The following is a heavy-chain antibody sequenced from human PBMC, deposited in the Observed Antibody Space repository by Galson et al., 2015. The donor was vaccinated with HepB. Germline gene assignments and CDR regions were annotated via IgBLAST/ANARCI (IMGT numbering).Heavy chain of an antibody. Sequence: SLRLSCAASGFTFSSYWIHWVRQAPGKGLVWVSRVNSDGSTTNYADSVKGRFTISRDNAKNTLYLQMNNLKVEDTAVYHCARENSSSSRYFDLWGRGTLVTVSS. V-gene: IGHV3-74*01. CDR1: GFTFSSYW. CDR2: VNSDGSTT. D-gene: IGHD6-6*01. CDR3: ARENSSSSRYFDL. J-gene: IGHJ2*01.